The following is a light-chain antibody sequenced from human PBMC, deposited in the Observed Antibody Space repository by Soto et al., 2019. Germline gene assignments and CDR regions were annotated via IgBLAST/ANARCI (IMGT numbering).Light chain of an antibody. CDR1: SSDVGGYNY. V-gene: IGLV2-11*01. Sequence: QSALTQPASVSGSPGQSITISCTGTSSDVGGYNYVSWFQQLPGKAPKLIIYDVIKRPSGVPDRFSGSKSGNTASLTISGLQAEDEADYYCCSYAGSYTHVFGTGTKLTVL. CDR3: CSYAGSYTHV. J-gene: IGLJ1*01. CDR2: DVI.